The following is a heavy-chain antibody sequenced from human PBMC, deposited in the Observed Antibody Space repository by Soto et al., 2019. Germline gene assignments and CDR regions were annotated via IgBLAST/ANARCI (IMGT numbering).Heavy chain of an antibody. CDR2: IIPIFGTA. D-gene: IGHD1-7*01. V-gene: IGHV1-69*01. Sequence: QVQLVQSGAEVKKPGSSVKVSCKASGGTFSSYAISWVRQAPGQGLEWMGGIIPIFGTANYAQKFQGRVTITADESTSTAYMELSSLRSEDTAVYYCARDWAYNWNYYFDYWGQGTLVTVSS. CDR1: GGTFSSYA. J-gene: IGHJ4*02. CDR3: ARDWAYNWNYYFDY.